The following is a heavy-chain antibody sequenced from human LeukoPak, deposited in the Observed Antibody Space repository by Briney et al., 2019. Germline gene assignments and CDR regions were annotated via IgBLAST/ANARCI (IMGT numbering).Heavy chain of an antibody. Sequence: GGSLRLSCAVSGFTFSSYAMSWVRQAPGKGLEWVSGISGGGTSTYYADSVKGRFTISRDNSKNTLYLQMNSLRAEDTAVYYCASRNYYDSSGYYYYYFDYWGQGILVTVSS. D-gene: IGHD3-22*01. CDR2: ISGGGTST. V-gene: IGHV3-23*01. J-gene: IGHJ4*02. CDR1: GFTFSSYA. CDR3: ASRNYYDSSGYYYYYFDY.